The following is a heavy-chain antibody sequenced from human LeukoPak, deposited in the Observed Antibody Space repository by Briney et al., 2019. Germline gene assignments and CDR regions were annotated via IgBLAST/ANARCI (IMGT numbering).Heavy chain of an antibody. CDR2: ISSSSSTI. Sequence: GGSLRLSCAASGFTFFTYSMNWVRQAPGKGRKWISYISSSSSTIYYADSVKGRFTISRDNARKSLYLQMNSLRDEDTAVYYCARVVVGTNSNWFDPWGQGTLVTVSS. J-gene: IGHJ5*02. CDR3: ARVVVGTNSNWFDP. CDR1: GFTFFTYS. V-gene: IGHV3-48*02. D-gene: IGHD1-26*01.